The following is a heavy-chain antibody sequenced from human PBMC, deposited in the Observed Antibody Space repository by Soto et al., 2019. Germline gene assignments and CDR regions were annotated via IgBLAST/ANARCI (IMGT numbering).Heavy chain of an antibody. Sequence: QVQLVESGGGVVQPGRSLRLSCAASGFTFSSYAMHWVRQAPGKGLEWVAVISYDGSNKYYADSVKGRFTISRDNSKNPLDLKINSRRAEAAAVYYWARALHTYAHVSAFGYGGQGTLVPVSS. J-gene: IGHJ4*02. CDR3: ARALHTYAHVSAFGY. CDR2: ISYDGSNK. CDR1: GFTFSSYA. D-gene: IGHD2-2*01. V-gene: IGHV3-30-3*01.